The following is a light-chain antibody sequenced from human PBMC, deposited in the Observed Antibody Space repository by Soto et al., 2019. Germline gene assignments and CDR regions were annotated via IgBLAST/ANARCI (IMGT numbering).Light chain of an antibody. CDR3: CSYAGGSTWV. J-gene: IGLJ3*02. CDR1: NSDVGTYNL. V-gene: IGLV2-23*01. CDR2: EDT. Sequence: QSALTQPASVSGSPGQSITISCTGTNSDVGTYNLVSWYQQYPGKAPKLMIYEDTKRPSGVSDRFSGSKSGNLASLIITGLQAEDEADYYCCSYAGGSTWVFGGGTKVTVL.